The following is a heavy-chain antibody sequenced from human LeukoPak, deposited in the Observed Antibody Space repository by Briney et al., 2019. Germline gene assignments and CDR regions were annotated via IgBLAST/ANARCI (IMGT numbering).Heavy chain of an antibody. Sequence: PSETLSLTCTVSGGSISSYYWSWIRQPPWKGLEWIGYIYYSGSTNYNPSLKSRVTISVDTSKNQFSLKLSSVTAADTAVYYCARSVEGYCSGGSCYSYYYYMDVWGKGTTVTVSS. CDR1: GGSISSYY. CDR2: IYYSGST. D-gene: IGHD2-15*01. J-gene: IGHJ6*03. V-gene: IGHV4-59*01. CDR3: ARSVEGYCSGGSCYSYYYYMDV.